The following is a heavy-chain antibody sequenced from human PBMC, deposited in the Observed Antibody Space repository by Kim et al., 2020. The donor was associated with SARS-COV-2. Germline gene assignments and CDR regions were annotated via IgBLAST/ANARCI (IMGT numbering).Heavy chain of an antibody. D-gene: IGHD6-13*01. J-gene: IGHJ5*02. V-gene: IGHV3-74*01. CDR1: GFRFSNYY. CDR3: ARGVFRDGFDV. CDR2: ISYDGSET. Sequence: GGSLRLSCAASGFRFSNYYVNWVRQRPGKGLEWVSRISYDGSETHYADSVKGRFTMSRDSAENTVYLQMNSLSAEDTAVYFCARGVFRDGFDVGGQGTLVSVSS.